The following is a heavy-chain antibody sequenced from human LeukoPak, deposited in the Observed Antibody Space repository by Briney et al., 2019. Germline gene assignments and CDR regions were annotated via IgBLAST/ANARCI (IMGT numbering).Heavy chain of an antibody. V-gene: IGHV5-51*01. Sequence: GESLKISCKGSGYSFTSYWIGWVRQMPGKGLEWMGIIYPGDSDTRYSPSFQGQVTISADKSISTAYLQWSSLKASDTAMYYCARRLMGRIAAAHDAFDIWGQGTMVTVSS. CDR3: ARRLMGRIAAAHDAFDI. J-gene: IGHJ3*02. D-gene: IGHD6-13*01. CDR2: IYPGDSDT. CDR1: GYSFTSYW.